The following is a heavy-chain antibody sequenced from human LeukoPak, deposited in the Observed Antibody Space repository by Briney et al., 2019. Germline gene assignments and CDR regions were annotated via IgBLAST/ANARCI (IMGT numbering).Heavy chain of an antibody. CDR3: ARHEGYYYDSSGYMDY. V-gene: IGHV4-59*08. D-gene: IGHD3-22*01. Sequence: KPSETLSLTCTVTGGSISSYYWSWIRQPPGKGLEWIGYIYYSGSTNYNPSLKSRVTISVDTSRNQFSLKLSSVTAADTAVYYCARHEGYYYDSSGYMDYWGQGTLVTVSS. J-gene: IGHJ4*02. CDR2: IYYSGST. CDR1: GGSISSYY.